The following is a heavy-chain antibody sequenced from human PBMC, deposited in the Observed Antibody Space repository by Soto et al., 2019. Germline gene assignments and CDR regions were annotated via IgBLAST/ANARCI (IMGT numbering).Heavy chain of an antibody. CDR2: INADGSDR. V-gene: IGHV3-43*02. D-gene: IGHD3-22*01. J-gene: IGHJ4*02. CDR3: AKARFYFDSSPYDS. CDR1: GFTFEDYA. Sequence: EVQLVESGGGVVQPGGSLRLSCAASGFTFEDYALHWVRQSSGKGPEWVSLINADGSDRYYADSVKGRFTISRDNRKDSLYLQINSLRPEDSAIYYCAKARFYFDSSPYDSWGQGTLVTVTS.